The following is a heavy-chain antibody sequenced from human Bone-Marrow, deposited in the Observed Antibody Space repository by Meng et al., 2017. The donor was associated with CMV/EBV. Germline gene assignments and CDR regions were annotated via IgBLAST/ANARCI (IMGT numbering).Heavy chain of an antibody. Sequence: GGSLRLSCAASGFTFSDYQMNWVRRAPGKGLGWVSYIARNRTIFYAGSVKGRFTISRDNAKNSLYLQMNSLRAEDTAVYYCARDLGGFFDPWGQGTLVTVSS. J-gene: IGHJ5*02. D-gene: IGHD3-16*01. V-gene: IGHV3-69-1*02. CDR2: IARNRTI. CDR3: ARDLGGFFDP. CDR1: GFTFSDYQ.